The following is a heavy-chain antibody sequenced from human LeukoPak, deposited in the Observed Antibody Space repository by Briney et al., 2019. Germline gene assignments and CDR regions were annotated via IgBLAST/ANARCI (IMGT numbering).Heavy chain of an antibody. Sequence: GGSLRLSCAASGFIFSSYGMHWVRQAPGKGLEWVAVIWNDGSNKYYADSVKGRFTVSRHNSKNTLYLQMNSLRAEDTAVYHCARDPWSSSSYRFDYWGQGTLVTVTS. CDR1: GFIFSSYG. CDR2: IWNDGSNK. V-gene: IGHV3-33*01. CDR3: ARDPWSSSSYRFDY. D-gene: IGHD6-6*01. J-gene: IGHJ4*02.